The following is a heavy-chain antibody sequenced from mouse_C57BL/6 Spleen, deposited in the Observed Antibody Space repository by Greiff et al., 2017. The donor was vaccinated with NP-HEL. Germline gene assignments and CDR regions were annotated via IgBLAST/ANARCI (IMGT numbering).Heavy chain of an antibody. D-gene: IGHD1-1*01. Sequence: EVKLQESGPGLVKPSQSLSLTCSVTGYSITSGYYWNWIRQFPGNKLEWMGYISYDGSNNYNPSLKNRISITRDTSKNQFFLKLNSVTTEDTATYYCARDDHYYGSSLGFAYWGQGTLVTVSA. CDR3: ARDDHYYGSSLGFAY. J-gene: IGHJ3*01. V-gene: IGHV3-6*01. CDR2: ISYDGSN. CDR1: GYSITSGYY.